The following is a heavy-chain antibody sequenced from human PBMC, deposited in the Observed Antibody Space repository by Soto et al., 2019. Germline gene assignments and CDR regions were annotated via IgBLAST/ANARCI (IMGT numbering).Heavy chain of an antibody. Sequence: PSETLSLTCTVSGGSISSYYWSWIRQPPGKGLEWIGYIYYSGSTNYNPSLKSRVTISVDTSKNQFSLKLSSVTAADTAVYYCARVYYGGAFDIWGQGKMVTVSS. CDR2: IYYSGST. CDR3: ARVYYGGAFDI. D-gene: IGHD3-10*01. J-gene: IGHJ3*02. V-gene: IGHV4-59*01. CDR1: GGSISSYY.